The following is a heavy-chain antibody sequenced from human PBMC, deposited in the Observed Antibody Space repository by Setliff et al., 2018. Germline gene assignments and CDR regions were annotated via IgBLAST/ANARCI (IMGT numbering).Heavy chain of an antibody. D-gene: IGHD3-3*01. V-gene: IGHV3-30*01. J-gene: IGHJ4*02. Sequence: PGGSLRLSCAASGFSFSNYAMHWVRQAPGKGLEWVAVISYDGINKYYADSVRGRFTISRDNSKNTLYLQMNSLRPEDTAVYYCAREADVRSINYNFWSGSLGYWGQGTLVTVSS. CDR2: ISYDGINK. CDR1: GFSFSNYA. CDR3: AREADVRSINYNFWSGSLGY.